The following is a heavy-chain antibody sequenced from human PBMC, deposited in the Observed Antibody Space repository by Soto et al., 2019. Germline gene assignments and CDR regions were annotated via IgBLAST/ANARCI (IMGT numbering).Heavy chain of an antibody. D-gene: IGHD3-9*01. J-gene: IGHJ6*02. Sequence: GESLKISCKASGYTFTSYWISWVRQMPGKGLERMGRIDPSDSYTKYGPAFQGHVTISADKSISTAYLQWSSLKASDNDMYFCARATVFYGMDVWGHGTTVTVSS. CDR2: IDPSDSYT. CDR1: GYTFTSYW. CDR3: ARATVFYGMDV. V-gene: IGHV5-10-1*01.